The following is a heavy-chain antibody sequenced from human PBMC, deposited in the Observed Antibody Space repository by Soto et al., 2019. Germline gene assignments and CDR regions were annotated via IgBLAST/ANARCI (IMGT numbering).Heavy chain of an antibody. V-gene: IGHV4-31*03. CDR1: GGSISSGDYY. J-gene: IGHJ5*02. CDR3: ARWWSGSRQGFDP. D-gene: IGHD3-3*01. CDR2: IYYGGST. Sequence: QVQLQESGPGLVKPSQTLSLTCTVSGGSISSGDYYWSWIRQHPGKGLEWIGYIYYGGSTYYNLSLKSRVTISVDTSTNQFSLELSSVTAADTAVYYCARWWSGSRQGFDPWGQGTLVTVSS.